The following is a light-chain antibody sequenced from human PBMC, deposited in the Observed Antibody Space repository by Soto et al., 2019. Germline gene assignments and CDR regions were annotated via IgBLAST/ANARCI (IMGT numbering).Light chain of an antibody. CDR1: SSNIGTNY. CDR3: ATWDDSLSGVV. J-gene: IGLJ2*01. CDR2: SND. V-gene: IGLV1-47*02. Sequence: QSVLTQTPSASGTPGQRVAISCSGSSSNIGTNYVYWYQHLPGTAPKLLMFSNDERPSGVPDRFSGSKSGTSASLAISGLRSEVEADYYCATWDDSLSGVVFGGGTKLTVL.